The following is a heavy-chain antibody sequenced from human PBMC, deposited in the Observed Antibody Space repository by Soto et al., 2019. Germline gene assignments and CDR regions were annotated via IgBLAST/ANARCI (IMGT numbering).Heavy chain of an antibody. D-gene: IGHD6-13*01. CDR2: IYHSGST. V-gene: IGHV4-4*02. J-gene: IGHJ6*02. Sequence: PSETLSLTCAVSGGSSSSSNWWSWVRQPPGEGLEGIGEIYHSGSTNYNASLKSRVTISVDKAKNQISLKLSSLAAPDTAVYYCASLGIAAAGIPGMDVWGQGTTVTVSS. CDR1: GGSSSSSNW. CDR3: ASLGIAAAGIPGMDV.